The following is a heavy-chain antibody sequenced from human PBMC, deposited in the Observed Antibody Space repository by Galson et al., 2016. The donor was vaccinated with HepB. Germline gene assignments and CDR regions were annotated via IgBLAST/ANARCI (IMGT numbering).Heavy chain of an antibody. CDR3: AIQGCTSVSCNEGPFDS. V-gene: IGHV5-51*01. D-gene: IGHD2-2*01. J-gene: IGHJ4*02. CDR1: GYSFTNYW. Sequence: QSGAEVKKPGESLKISCKASGYSFTNYWIGWVRQMPGKGLEWMGIIYPHDSNTRYSPSFQGQVTISADKSVSTAYLQWSRLKASDTAIYFCAIQGCTSVSCNEGPFDSWGQGTLVTVSS. CDR2: IYPHDSNT.